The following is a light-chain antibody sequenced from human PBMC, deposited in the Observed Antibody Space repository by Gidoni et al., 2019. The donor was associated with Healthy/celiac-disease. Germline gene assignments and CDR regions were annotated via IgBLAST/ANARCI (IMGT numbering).Light chain of an antibody. CDR3: QQSYSTTTT. V-gene: IGKV1-39*01. CDR2: AES. Sequence: IQMTQSPSSLSASVGDRVTITCRSSQSITNYLNWYQQKPGKAPKVLIYAESSLQSGVPSRCSGRGSGTDIIITSTSQQPEDFATYYCQQSYSTTTTFGQGTKLVIK. CDR1: QSITNY. J-gene: IGKJ2*01.